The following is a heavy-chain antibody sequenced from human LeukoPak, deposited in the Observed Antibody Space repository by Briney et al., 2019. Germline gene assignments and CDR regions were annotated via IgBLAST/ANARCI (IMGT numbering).Heavy chain of an antibody. D-gene: IGHD4-11*01. J-gene: IGHJ4*02. Sequence: PSETLSLTCTVSGGSISSYYWSWIRQPPGKGLEWVGYIYYSGSTNYNPSLKSRVTISVATSKNQFSLKVSSVTDADTAVYYCARETTGVHFFDYWGQGILVTVSS. CDR3: ARETTGVHFFDY. CDR1: GGSISSYY. CDR2: IYYSGST. V-gene: IGHV4-59*01.